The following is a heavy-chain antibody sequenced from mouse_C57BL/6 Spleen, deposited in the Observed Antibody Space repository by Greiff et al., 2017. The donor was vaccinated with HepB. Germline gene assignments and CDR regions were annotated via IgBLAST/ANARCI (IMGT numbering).Heavy chain of an antibody. CDR2: ISYDGSN. J-gene: IGHJ3*01. Sequence: EVKLMESGPGLVKPSQSLSLTCSVTGYSITSGYYWNWIRQFPGNKLEWMGYISYDGSNNYNPSLKNRISITRDTSKNQFFLKLNSVTTEDTATYYCARDSDGYYPAWFAYWGQGTLVTVSA. CDR1: GYSITSGYY. V-gene: IGHV3-6*01. D-gene: IGHD2-3*01. CDR3: ARDSDGYYPAWFAY.